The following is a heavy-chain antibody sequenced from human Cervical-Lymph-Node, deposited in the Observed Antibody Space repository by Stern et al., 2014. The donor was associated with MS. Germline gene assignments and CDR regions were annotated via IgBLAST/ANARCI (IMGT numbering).Heavy chain of an antibody. D-gene: IGHD4-17*01. J-gene: IGHJ6*02. CDR1: GGTFSNYP. CDR2: IIPLFGTA. V-gene: IGHV1-69*01. CDR3: ASPVTLTVGAMDV. Sequence: VQLVESGAEVRKPGSSVKVSCKASGGTFSNYPFIWVRQAPGQGLEWMGGIIPLFGTANYAQKFQGRVTFTADESTSTAYMELSSLRSEDTAVYYCASPVTLTVGAMDVWGQGTTVTVSS.